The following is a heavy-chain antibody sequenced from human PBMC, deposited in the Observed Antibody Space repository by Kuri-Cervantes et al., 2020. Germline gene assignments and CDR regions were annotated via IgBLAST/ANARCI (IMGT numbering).Heavy chain of an antibody. CDR3: ARGIAARRGGIDY. V-gene: IGHV3-33*01. CDR1: GFTFSSYG. J-gene: IGHJ4*02. CDR2: IWYDGSNK. Sequence: GGSLRLSCAASGFTFSSYGMHWVRQAPGKGLEWVAVIWYDGSNKYYADSVKGRFTISGDNSKNTLYLQMNSLRAEDTAVYYCARGIAARRGGIDYWGQGTLVTVSS. D-gene: IGHD6-6*01.